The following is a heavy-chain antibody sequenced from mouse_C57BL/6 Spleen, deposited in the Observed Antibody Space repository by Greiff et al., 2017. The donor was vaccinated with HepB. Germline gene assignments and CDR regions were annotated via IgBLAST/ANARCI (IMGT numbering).Heavy chain of an antibody. D-gene: IGHD2-5*01. Sequence: EVKLVESGGGLVKPGGSLKLSCAASGFTFSSYTMSWVRQTPEKRLEWVATISGGGGNTYYPDSVKGRFTISRDNAKNTLYLQMSSLRSEDTALYYCARDYSNYRVWAYWGQGTLVTVSA. J-gene: IGHJ3*01. CDR1: GFTFSSYT. CDR2: ISGGGGNT. V-gene: IGHV5-9*01. CDR3: ARDYSNYRVWAY.